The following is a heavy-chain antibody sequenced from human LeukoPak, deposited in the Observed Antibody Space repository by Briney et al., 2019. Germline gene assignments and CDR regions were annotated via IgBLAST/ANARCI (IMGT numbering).Heavy chain of an antibody. V-gene: IGHV3-30*02. CDR3: AKAGTTVIRGYFDY. J-gene: IGHJ4*02. Sequence: GGSLRLSCAASAFTFSTYAMHWVRQASGKGLEWVAYIRYDASSNYYADSVKGRFTISRDNSKNTLYLQMNSLRAEDTAVYYCAKAGTTVIRGYFDYWGQGTLVTVSS. CDR2: IRYDASSN. CDR1: AFTFSTYA. D-gene: IGHD4-17*01.